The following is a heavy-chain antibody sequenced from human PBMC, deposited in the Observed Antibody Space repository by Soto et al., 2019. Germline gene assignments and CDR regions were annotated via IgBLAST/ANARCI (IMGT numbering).Heavy chain of an antibody. J-gene: IGHJ4*02. Sequence: SETLSLSCAVSGGYISSSNWWSWVRKPPGKGLEWIGEIYHSGSTNYNPSPKSRVTISVEKSKIQFSLKLSSVTAADTAVYYCPRNTNFGATLLYFDYWGQGTLVTVPS. CDR3: PRNTNFGATLLYFDY. V-gene: IGHV4-4*02. CDR1: GGYISSSNW. CDR2: IYHSGST. D-gene: IGHD3-3*01.